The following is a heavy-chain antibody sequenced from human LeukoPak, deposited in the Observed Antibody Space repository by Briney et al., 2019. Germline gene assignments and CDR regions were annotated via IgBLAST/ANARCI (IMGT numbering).Heavy chain of an antibody. CDR3: ARDGGEPLD. V-gene: IGHV3-7*01. CDR2: IKQEGTEK. D-gene: IGHD3-10*01. Sequence: GGSLRLSCAASGFTFRNSWMSWVRQAPGKGLEWVANIKQEGTEKNYVDSVKGRFTISRDNARNSLYLQMNSLRAEDTAVYYCARDGGEPLDWGQGTLVTVSS. J-gene: IGHJ4*02. CDR1: GFTFRNSW.